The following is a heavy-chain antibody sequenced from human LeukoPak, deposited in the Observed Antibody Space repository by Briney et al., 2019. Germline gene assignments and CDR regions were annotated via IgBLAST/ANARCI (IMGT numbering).Heavy chain of an antibody. Sequence: ASVKVSCKASGYTFTSYGISWVRQAPGQGLEWMGWISAYSGNTNYAQKLQGRVTMTTDTSTSTAYMELRSLRSDDTAVYYCARDLPQYYYGSGSYSGYWGQGTLVTVSS. J-gene: IGHJ4*02. D-gene: IGHD3-10*01. CDR2: ISAYSGNT. CDR3: ARDLPQYYYGSGSYSGY. V-gene: IGHV1-18*01. CDR1: GYTFTSYG.